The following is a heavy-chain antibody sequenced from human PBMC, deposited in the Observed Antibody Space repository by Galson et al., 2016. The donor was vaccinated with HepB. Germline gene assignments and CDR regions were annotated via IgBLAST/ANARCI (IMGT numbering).Heavy chain of an antibody. V-gene: IGHV6-1*01. CDR1: GDSVSSINAA. CDR3: ASGTAYGSAFEI. D-gene: IGHD2-21*02. CDR2: TYYRSKWYN. J-gene: IGHJ3*02. Sequence: CAICGDSVSSINAAWHWLRQSPSRGLEWLGRTYYRSKWYNDYATSLKGRIIITPDTSKNQFSLQLDSVSHEDTAVYYCASGTAYGSAFEIWGQGTLVTVSS.